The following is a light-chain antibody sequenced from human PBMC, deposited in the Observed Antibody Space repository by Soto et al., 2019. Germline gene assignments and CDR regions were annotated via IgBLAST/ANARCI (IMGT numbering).Light chain of an antibody. CDR1: SGHSSYA. CDR2: LNRDGSH. CDR3: QTLGADSVI. V-gene: IGLV4-69*01. Sequence: QLVLTQSPSASASLGASVKLTCTLISGHSSYAIAWHQQQPEQGPRFLMKLNRDGSHSKGDGISDRFSGSSSGAERYLTISSVQSEDEAEYYFQTLGADSVIFGGGTNLTVL. J-gene: IGLJ2*01.